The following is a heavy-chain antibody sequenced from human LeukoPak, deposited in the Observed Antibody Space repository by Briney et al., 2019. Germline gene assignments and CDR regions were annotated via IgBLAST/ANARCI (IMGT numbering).Heavy chain of an antibody. J-gene: IGHJ2*01. D-gene: IGHD4-23*01. Sequence: PGGSLRLSYAASGFTFSSYSMNWVRQAPGKGLEWVSYISSSSSTIYCADSVKGRFTISRDNAKNSLYLQMNSLRAEDTAVYYCARGDYGGNTRTWYFDLWGRGTLVTVSS. V-gene: IGHV3-48*04. CDR3: ARGDYGGNTRTWYFDL. CDR2: ISSSSSTI. CDR1: GFTFSSYS.